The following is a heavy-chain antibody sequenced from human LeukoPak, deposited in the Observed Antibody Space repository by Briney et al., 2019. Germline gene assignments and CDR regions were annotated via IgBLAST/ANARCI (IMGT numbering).Heavy chain of an antibody. CDR2: INPNSGGT. CDR3: ARVTRIAAAAVY. V-gene: IGHV1-2*02. CDR1: GYTFTSYD. D-gene: IGHD6-13*01. Sequence: ASVKVSCKASGYTFTSYDINWVRQAPGQGLEWMGWINPNSGGTNYAQKFQGRVTMTRDTSISTAYMELSRLRSDDTAVYYCARVTRIAAAAVYWGQGTLVTVSS. J-gene: IGHJ4*02.